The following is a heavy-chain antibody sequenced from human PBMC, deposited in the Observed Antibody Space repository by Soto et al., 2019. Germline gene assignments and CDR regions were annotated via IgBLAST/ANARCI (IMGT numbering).Heavy chain of an antibody. J-gene: IGHJ4*02. CDR2: IFPSGTT. CDR1: GGSLSRATYY. CDR3: ARSREFDY. Sequence: PSETLSLTCGVSGGSLSRATYYWNWIRQPPGKGLEWIGYIFPSGTTYYNPSLKSRVTISIDVSKNQFSLSLRSLTAADTAVDYCARSREFDYWSQGTLVTVSS. V-gene: IGHV4-30-2*01.